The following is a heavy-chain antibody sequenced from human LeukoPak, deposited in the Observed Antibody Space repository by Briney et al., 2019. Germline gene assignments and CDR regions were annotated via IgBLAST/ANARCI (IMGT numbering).Heavy chain of an antibody. J-gene: IGHJ4*02. CDR1: GFTFNDYY. Sequence: GGSLRLSCAASGFTFNDYYMSWIRQAPGKGLEWVSYMSSSGSTIYYADSVKGRFTISRDNAKNSLYLQMNSLRAEDTAVYYCARVRSNGWYFDYWGQGTLVTVSS. CDR3: ARVRSNGWYFDY. V-gene: IGHV3-11*04. D-gene: IGHD6-19*01. CDR2: MSSSGSTI.